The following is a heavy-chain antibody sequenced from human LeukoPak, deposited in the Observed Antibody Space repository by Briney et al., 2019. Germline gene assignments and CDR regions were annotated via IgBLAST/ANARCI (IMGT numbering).Heavy chain of an antibody. CDR1: EFTFNRYD. Sequence: GGSLRLSCAASEFTFNRYDMSWVRQAPGKGLEWVAVIWYDGSNKYYADSVKGRFTISRDNSKNTLYLQMNSLRAEDTAVYYCARGLLAEYNYYYMDVWGKGTTVTVSS. CDR2: IWYDGSNK. V-gene: IGHV3-33*08. CDR3: ARGLLAEYNYYYMDV. J-gene: IGHJ6*03.